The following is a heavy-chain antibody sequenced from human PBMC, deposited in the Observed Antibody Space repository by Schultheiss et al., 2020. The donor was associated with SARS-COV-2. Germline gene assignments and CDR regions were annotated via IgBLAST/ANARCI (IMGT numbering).Heavy chain of an antibody. CDR1: GDSISSGDYY. CDR3: ARDSSGYYDY. D-gene: IGHD3-22*01. CDR2: IYYSGST. Sequence: SETLSLTCSVSGDSISSGDYYWSWIRQPPGKGLEWIGYIYYSGSTYYNPSLKSRVTISVDTSKNQFSLKLSSVTAADTAVYYCARDSSGYYDYWGQGTLVTVSS. J-gene: IGHJ4*02. V-gene: IGHV4-30-4*01.